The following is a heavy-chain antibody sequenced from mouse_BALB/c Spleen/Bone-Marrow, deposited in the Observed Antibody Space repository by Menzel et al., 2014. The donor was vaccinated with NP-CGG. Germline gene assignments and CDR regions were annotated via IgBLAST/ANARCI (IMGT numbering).Heavy chain of an antibody. D-gene: IGHD2-2*01. Sequence: EVQLQQSGPELEKPGASVKISCKAPGYSFTGYNMNWVKQSIGKSLEWIGNIDPYYGGTSYSQKFKGKATLTVDKSSSTAYMQLKSLTSEDSAIYYWASDGYDYWYFDVWGAGTTVTVSS. CDR3: ASDGYDYWYFDV. CDR1: GYSFTGYN. CDR2: IDPYYGGT. J-gene: IGHJ1*01. V-gene: IGHV1-39*01.